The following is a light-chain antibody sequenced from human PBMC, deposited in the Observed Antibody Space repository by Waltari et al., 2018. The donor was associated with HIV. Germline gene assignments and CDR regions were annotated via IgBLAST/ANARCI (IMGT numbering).Light chain of an antibody. V-gene: IGLV3-25*03. CDR3: QSADSSGAYWV. J-gene: IGLJ3*02. Sequence: SSELTQPPSVSVPPGQTARITCSGDAMPNQYAYWYQQKPGQTPILIIYKDTERPSGIPERFSGSTAGKTVTLTISGVQAEDEADYHCQSADSSGAYWVFGGGTRLTVL. CDR2: KDT. CDR1: AMPNQY.